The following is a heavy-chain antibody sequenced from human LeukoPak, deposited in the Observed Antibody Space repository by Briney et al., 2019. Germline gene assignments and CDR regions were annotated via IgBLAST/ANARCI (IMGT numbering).Heavy chain of an antibody. CDR1: GGSISSDY. D-gene: IGHD3-10*01. Sequence: SETLSLTCTVSGGSISSDYWQWIRQPPGKGLEWIGYIYNSGSNNYNPSLKSRVTISIDTSKNQFSLKLTSVTASDTAVYYCATRGYWGQGTLVTVSS. CDR3: ATRGY. J-gene: IGHJ4*02. CDR2: IYNSGSN. V-gene: IGHV4-59*08.